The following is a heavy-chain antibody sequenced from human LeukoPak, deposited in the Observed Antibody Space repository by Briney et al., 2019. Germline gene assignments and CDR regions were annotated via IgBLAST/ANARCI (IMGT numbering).Heavy chain of an antibody. CDR1: GFTFTSYA. CDR2: ISGSGGTT. V-gene: IGHV3-23*01. J-gene: IGHJ3*02. CDR3: AKGRSTSLSMIVVLRPDAFDI. D-gene: IGHD3-22*01. Sequence: GGSLRLSCAASGFTFTSYAMNWVRQAPGKGLEWVSTISGSGGTTYYADSVKGRFTISRDNSKNALYLQVNTLRAEDTAVYYCAKGRSTSLSMIVVLRPDAFDIWGQGTMVIVSS.